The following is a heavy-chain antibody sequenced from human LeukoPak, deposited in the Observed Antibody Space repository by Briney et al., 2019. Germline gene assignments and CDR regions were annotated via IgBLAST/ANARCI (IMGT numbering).Heavy chain of an antibody. CDR2: IMPLFGTA. D-gene: IGHD5-12*01. V-gene: IGHV1-69*05. J-gene: IGHJ6*03. CDR1: GGTFNNSA. Sequence: ASVKVSCKTSGGTFNNSAISWVRQAPGQGLEWLGGIMPLFGTAGYAQKFQGRVTMTRDTSTSTVYMELSSLRSEDTAVYYCASRGRGYSGYAPVFDYYYYYYMDVWGKGTTVTVSS. CDR3: ASRGRGYSGYAPVFDYYYYYYMDV.